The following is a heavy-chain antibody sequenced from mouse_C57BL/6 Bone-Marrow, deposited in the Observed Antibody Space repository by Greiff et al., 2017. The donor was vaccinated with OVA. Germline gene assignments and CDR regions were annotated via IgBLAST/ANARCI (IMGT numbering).Heavy chain of an antibody. CDR3: VRPTGSGAMDY. Sequence: EVQLVESGGGLVQPKGSLKLSCAASGFSFNTYAMNWVRQAPGTGLEWVARIRSKSNNYATYYADSVKDRFTISRDDSESMLYLQMNNLKTEDTAMYYCVRPTGSGAMDYWGQGTSVTVSS. V-gene: IGHV10-1*01. D-gene: IGHD4-1*02. CDR2: IRSKSNNYAT. J-gene: IGHJ4*01. CDR1: GFSFNTYA.